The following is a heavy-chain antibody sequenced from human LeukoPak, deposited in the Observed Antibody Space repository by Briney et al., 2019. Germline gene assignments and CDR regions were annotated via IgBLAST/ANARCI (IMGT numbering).Heavy chain of an antibody. CDR1: GFTFNKFA. CDR3: ARSYSGRFDY. V-gene: IGHV3-7*04. J-gene: IGHJ4*02. D-gene: IGHD6-13*01. CDR2: IKQAGSEK. Sequence: GGSLRVSCEASGFTFNKFAMSWVRQPPGKGLEWVANIKQAGSEKYYVDSVKGRFTISRDNAKNSLYLQMNSLRAEDTAVYYCARSYSGRFDYWGQGILVTVSS.